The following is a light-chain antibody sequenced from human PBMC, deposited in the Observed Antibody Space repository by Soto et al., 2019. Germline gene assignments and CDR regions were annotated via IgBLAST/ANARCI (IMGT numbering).Light chain of an antibody. J-gene: IGKJ5*01. CDR1: QGIGSY. V-gene: IGKV1-9*01. CDR3: QQRSNWIT. Sequence: DVQLTQSPSSLSASVGDRVTVTCRASQGIGSYVAWYQQKPGEGPKLLIYSASTLQSGVPSRFSGSGSGTDFTLTISSLEPEDFAVYYCQQRSNWITFGQGTRLEI. CDR2: SAS.